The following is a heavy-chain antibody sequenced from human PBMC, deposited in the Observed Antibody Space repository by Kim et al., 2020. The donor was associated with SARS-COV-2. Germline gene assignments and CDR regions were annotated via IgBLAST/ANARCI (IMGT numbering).Heavy chain of an antibody. V-gene: IGHV3-23*01. CDR1: GFTFSSYA. CDR2: ISGSGGST. D-gene: IGHD2-21*02. CDR3: AKDQDVVVTAFDY. Sequence: GGSLRLSCAASGFTFSSYAMNGSRKAPGNGLEWVSAISGSGGSTYYADSVKGRFTISRDNSKNTLYLQMNSLRAEDTAVYYCAKDQDVVVTAFDYWGQGTLVTVSS. J-gene: IGHJ4*02.